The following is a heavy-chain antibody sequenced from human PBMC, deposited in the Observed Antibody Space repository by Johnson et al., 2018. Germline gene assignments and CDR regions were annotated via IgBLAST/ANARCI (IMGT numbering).Heavy chain of an antibody. V-gene: IGHV4-59*01. CDR3: ARVLGYCSSTSCSHYYYYGMDV. Sequence: QVQLQESGPGLVKPSETLSLTCTVSGGSMSSYYWSWIRQPPGKGLEWIGFIYYSGSTNYNLSLKSRVTISVDTPKNQFSLKLSSVTAADTAVYYWARVLGYCSSTSCSHYYYYGMDVWGQGTTVTVSS. J-gene: IGHJ6*02. CDR1: GGSMSSYY. D-gene: IGHD2-2*01. CDR2: IYYSGST.